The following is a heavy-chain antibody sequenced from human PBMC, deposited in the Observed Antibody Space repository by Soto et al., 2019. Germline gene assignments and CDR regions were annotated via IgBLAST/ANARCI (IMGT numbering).Heavy chain of an antibody. Sequence: QVQLVQSGAEVKKPGASVKVSCKASGYSFTDYYMHWVRQAPGQGPEWLEWINPSTGVTHFAQKFQGWVTMTRDTSISTAYMELSRLTSDDTAVYYCVRSPGDFRYGMDVWGQGTTVTVSS. CDR1: GYSFTDYY. D-gene: IGHD2-21*02. V-gene: IGHV1-2*04. J-gene: IGHJ6*02. CDR2: INPSTGVT. CDR3: VRSPGDFRYGMDV.